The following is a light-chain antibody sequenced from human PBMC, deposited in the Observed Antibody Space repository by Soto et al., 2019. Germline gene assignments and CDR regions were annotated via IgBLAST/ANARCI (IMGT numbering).Light chain of an antibody. CDR1: QSVGGF. Sequence: EIVLTQSPATLSLSPGERATLSCRASQSVGGFLAWYQQKSGQALRLLIYDTSKRATGIPARFSGSGSGTDFTLTISSLEPEDFAIYHCQHRSNWPPMYTFGQGTKLEIK. CDR2: DTS. V-gene: IGKV3-11*01. CDR3: QHRSNWPPMYT. J-gene: IGKJ2*01.